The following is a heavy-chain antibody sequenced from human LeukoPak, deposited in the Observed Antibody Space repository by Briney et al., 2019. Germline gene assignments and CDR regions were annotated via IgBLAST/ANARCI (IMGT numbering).Heavy chain of an antibody. CDR1: GGSFSGYY. J-gene: IGHJ4*02. Sequence: SETLSLTCAVYGGSFSGYYWSWIRQPPGKGLEWIGEINHSGSTNYNPSLKSRVTLSVDPSKNRFSLKLTSVTAADTAIYYCARVVASTSIDSWGQGTLVTVSS. V-gene: IGHV4-34*01. CDR2: INHSGST. D-gene: IGHD2-15*01. CDR3: ARVVASTSIDS.